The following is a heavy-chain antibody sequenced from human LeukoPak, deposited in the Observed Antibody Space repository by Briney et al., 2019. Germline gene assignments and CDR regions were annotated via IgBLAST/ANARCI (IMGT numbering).Heavy chain of an antibody. J-gene: IGHJ5*02. V-gene: IGHV1-2*06. Sequence: ASVTVSCKASGYTFTGYYMHWVRQAPAQGLEWMGRINPNSGGTNYAQTFQGRVTMTRDTSISTAYLELSRLRSDDTAVYYCARGRLSPFDPWGQGTLVIVSS. CDR2: INPNSGGT. D-gene: IGHD4/OR15-4a*01. CDR3: ARGRLSPFDP. CDR1: GYTFTGYY.